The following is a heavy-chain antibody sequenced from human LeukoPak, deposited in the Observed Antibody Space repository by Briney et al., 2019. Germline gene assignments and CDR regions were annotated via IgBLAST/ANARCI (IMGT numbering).Heavy chain of an antibody. J-gene: IGHJ4*02. CDR2: MNPNSGNT. Sequence: GASVKVSCKASGYTFTSYDINWVRQATGQGLEWMGWMNPNSGNTGYAQKFQGTVTMTRNTSLSTAYMELSSLRSEDTAVYYCARGLKVRGVPTFFYWGQGTLVTVSS. CDR3: ARGLKVRGVPTFFY. CDR1: GYTFTSYD. D-gene: IGHD3-10*01. V-gene: IGHV1-8*01.